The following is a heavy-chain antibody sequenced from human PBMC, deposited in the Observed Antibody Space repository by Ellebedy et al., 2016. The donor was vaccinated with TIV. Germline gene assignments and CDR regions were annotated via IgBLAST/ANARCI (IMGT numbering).Heavy chain of an antibody. CDR2: ISSSSSTI. CDR1: GFTFSSYS. D-gene: IGHD2-15*01. J-gene: IGHJ4*02. V-gene: IGHV3-48*02. Sequence: GGSLRLSCAASGFTFSSYSMNWVRQAPGKGLEWVSYISSSSSTIYYADSVKGRFTISRDNAKNSLYLQRNSLRDEDTAVYYCARDLGDTPPPPTDYWGQGTLVTVSS. CDR3: ARDLGDTPPPPTDY.